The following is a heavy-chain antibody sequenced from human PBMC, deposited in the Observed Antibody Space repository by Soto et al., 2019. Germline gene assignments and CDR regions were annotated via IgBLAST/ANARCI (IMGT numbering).Heavy chain of an antibody. D-gene: IGHD5-12*01. CDR2: IIPIDGTA. CDR1: GDTCNKYT. J-gene: IGHJ2*01. CDR3: AREGRGYGYWYVDL. V-gene: IGHV1-69*01. Sequence: QVQLVQSGAEVKEPGSSVKVSCKVSGDTCNKYTINWVRQAPGQGLEWMAGIIPIDGTANYARKFHDRIKVTADESTATAYMELNSLTSEDTAIYYCAREGRGYGYWYVDLWGRGTLITVSS.